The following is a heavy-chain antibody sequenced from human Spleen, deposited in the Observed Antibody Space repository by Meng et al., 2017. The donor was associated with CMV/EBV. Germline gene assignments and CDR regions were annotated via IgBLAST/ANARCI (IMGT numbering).Heavy chain of an antibody. CDR1: GDSISSDIW. V-gene: IGHV4-4*02. Sequence: QWGAGWWKPSGTLSLTCTASGDSISSDIWWSWVRQPPGKGLEWIGEVYHRGDTNYNPSLKSRVVISVDRSKNQFSLNLSSVTAADTAVYYCGRDQGRQLINHWGQGTLVTVSS. CDR3: GRDQGRQLINH. CDR2: VYHRGDT. D-gene: IGHD1-1*01. J-gene: IGHJ4*02.